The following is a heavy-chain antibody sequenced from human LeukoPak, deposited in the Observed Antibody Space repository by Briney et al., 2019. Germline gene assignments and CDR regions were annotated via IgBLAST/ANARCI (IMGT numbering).Heavy chain of an antibody. V-gene: IGHV4-61*02. Sequence: PSETLSLTCTVSGGSISSGSYYWSWIRQPAGKGLEWIGRIYTSGSTNYNPSLKSRVTISVDTSKNQFSLKLSSVTAADTAVYYCARTGAGLLWFGEIDAFDIWGQGTMVTVSS. CDR3: ARTGAGLLWFGEIDAFDI. D-gene: IGHD3-10*01. CDR1: GGSISSGSYY. CDR2: IYTSGST. J-gene: IGHJ3*02.